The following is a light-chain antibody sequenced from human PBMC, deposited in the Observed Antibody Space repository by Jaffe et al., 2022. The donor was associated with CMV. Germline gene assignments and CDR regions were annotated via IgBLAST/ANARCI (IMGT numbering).Light chain of an antibody. CDR2: RNN. V-gene: IGLV1-47*01. J-gene: IGLJ3*02. CDR3: AAWDDSLSGWV. Sequence: QSVLTQPPSASGTPGQRVTISCSGSSSNIGSDYVYWYHQLPGMAPKLLIYRNNQRPSGVPDRFSGSKSGTSASLAISGLRSEDEADYYCAAWDDSLSGWVFGGGTKLTVL. CDR1: SSNIGSDY.